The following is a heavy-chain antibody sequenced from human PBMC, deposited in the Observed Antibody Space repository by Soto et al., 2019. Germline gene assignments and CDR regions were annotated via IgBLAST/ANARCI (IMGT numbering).Heavy chain of an antibody. CDR2: IDHSGYT. CDR3: PRVRDWFDL. CDR1: GGSFSGYY. V-gene: IGHV4-34*01. D-gene: IGHD3-3*01. Sequence: PSETLSLTCAVYGGSFSGYYWNWIRQPPGKGLEWIGEIDHSGYTNYNPSLKSRVTISVDTSKDQFSLRLTSVTAADTAVYYCPRVRDWFDLWGQGTLVTVSS. J-gene: IGHJ5*02.